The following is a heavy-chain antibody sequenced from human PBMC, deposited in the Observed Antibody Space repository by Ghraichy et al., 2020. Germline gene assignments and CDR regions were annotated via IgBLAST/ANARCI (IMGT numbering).Heavy chain of an antibody. CDR1: GYTFTGYY. D-gene: IGHD4-17*01. J-gene: IGHJ4*02. V-gene: IGHV1-2*02. Sequence: ASVKVSCKASGYTFTGYYMHWVRQAPGQGLEWMGWINPNSGGTNYAQKFQGRVTMTRDTSISTAYMELSRLRSDDTAVYYCARVPNTVTTLFDYWGQGTLVTVSS. CDR3: ARVPNTVTTLFDY. CDR2: INPNSGGT.